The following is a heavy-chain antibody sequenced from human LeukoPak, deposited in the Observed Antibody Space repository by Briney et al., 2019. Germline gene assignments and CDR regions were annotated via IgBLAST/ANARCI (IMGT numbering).Heavy chain of an antibody. V-gene: IGHV3-23*01. CDR1: GFTCSSYA. CDR2: ISGSGGST. J-gene: IGHJ4*02. CDR3: GKDWEGIVVVIGD. D-gene: IGHD2-21*01. Sequence: QPGGSLLLSCAASGFTCSSYAMSWVRQAPGKGLEWVSAISGSGGSTYYADSVKGPFTISSANSKNTLYLQVNSLRAEDTAVYYCGKDWEGIVVVIGDWGQGTLVTVSS.